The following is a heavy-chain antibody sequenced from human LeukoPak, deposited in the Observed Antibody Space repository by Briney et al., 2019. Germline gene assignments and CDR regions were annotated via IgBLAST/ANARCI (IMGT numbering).Heavy chain of an antibody. CDR1: GFTFSSYT. CDR3: AREGRGYGDYGFVAYLDS. V-gene: IGHV3-30*01. CDR2: ISYYGSNE. J-gene: IGHJ4*02. Sequence: PGRSLRLSCAASGFTFSSYTMHWVRQAPGKVLEWVSVISYYGSNEDYGDSVKVRFTISRHNSKNTLYLQMNSLRAEDTAVYFCAREGRGYGDYGFVAYLDSWGQGTLVTVSS. D-gene: IGHD4-17*01.